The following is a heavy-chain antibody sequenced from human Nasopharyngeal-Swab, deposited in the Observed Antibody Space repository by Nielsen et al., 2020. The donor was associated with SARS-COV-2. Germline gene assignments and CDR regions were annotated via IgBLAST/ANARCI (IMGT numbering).Heavy chain of an antibody. CDR2: IYYSGST. D-gene: IGHD2-21*02. J-gene: IGHJ4*02. V-gene: IGHV4-59*13. Sequence: PGKGLEWIGYIYYSGSTNYNPSLKSRFTISVDTSKNQFSLKLSSVTAADTAVYYCARCGGDCLKTPTLYYFDYWGQGTLVTVSS. CDR3: ARCGGDCLKTPTLYYFDY.